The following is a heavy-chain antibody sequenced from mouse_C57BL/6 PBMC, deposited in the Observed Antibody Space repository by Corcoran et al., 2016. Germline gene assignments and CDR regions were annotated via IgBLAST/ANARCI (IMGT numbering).Heavy chain of an antibody. CDR1: GYTFTDYN. V-gene: IGHV1-18*01. J-gene: IGHJ2*01. Sequence: EVQLQQSGPELVKPGASVKIPCKASGYTFTDYNMAWVKQSHGKSLEWIGDINPNNGGTIYNQKFKGKATLTVDKSSSTAYMELRSLTSEDTAVYYCARSATTVVAFDYWGQGTTLTVSS. CDR3: ARSATTVVAFDY. CDR2: INPNNGGT. D-gene: IGHD1-1*01.